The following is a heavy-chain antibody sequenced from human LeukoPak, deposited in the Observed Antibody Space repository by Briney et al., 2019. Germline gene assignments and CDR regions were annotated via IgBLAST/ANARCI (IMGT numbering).Heavy chain of an antibody. J-gene: IGHJ6*02. Sequence: LRLSCAASGFTFSSYAMSWIRQPPGKGLEWIGYIYHSGSTYYNPSLKSRVTISVDRSKNQFSLKLSSVTAADTAVYYCARGGPTYYYDSSGYSHYYYYGMDVWGQGTTVTVSS. CDR3: ARGGPTYYYDSSGYSHYYYYGMDV. CDR2: IYHSGST. D-gene: IGHD3-22*01. V-gene: IGHV4-30-2*01. CDR1: GFTFSSYA.